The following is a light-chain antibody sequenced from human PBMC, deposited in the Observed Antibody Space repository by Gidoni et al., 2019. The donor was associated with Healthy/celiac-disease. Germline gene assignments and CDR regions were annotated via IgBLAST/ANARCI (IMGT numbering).Light chain of an antibody. CDR3: MQALQTPPT. J-gene: IGKJ2*01. Sequence: DLVMTQSPLSLPVTPGEPASISCRSSQSLLHSNGYNYLDWYLQKPGQSPQLLIYLGSNRASGVLDRFSGSGSGTDFTLKISRVEAEDVGVYYCMQALQTPPTFGQGTKLEIK. CDR2: LGS. V-gene: IGKV2-28*01. CDR1: QSLLHSNGYNY.